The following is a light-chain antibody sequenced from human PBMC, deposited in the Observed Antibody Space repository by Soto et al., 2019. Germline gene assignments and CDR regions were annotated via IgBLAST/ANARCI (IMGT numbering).Light chain of an antibody. CDR1: SGSIANNY. CDR2: ENN. V-gene: IGLV6-57*04. J-gene: IGLJ2*01. CDR3: QSYDSDFVV. Sequence: NFMLTQPHSVSESPGKTLSISCTRSSGSIANNYVQWYQQRPGSAPTTVIYENNQRLSGVPDRFSGSTDGSSNSASLTISGLQTEDEADYYCQSYDSDFVVFVGGTK.